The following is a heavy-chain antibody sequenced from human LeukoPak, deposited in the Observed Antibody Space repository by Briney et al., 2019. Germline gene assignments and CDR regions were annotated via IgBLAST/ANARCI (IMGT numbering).Heavy chain of an antibody. D-gene: IGHD3-16*01. CDR1: GFTFSSYS. CDR2: ISSSSSTI. J-gene: IGHJ3*02. CDR3: ASKIWGGAFDI. Sequence: GGSLRLSCAASGFTFSSYSMNWVRQAPGKGLEWVSYISSSSSTIYYADSVKGRFTISRDNAKNSLYLQMNSLRAEDTAVYYCASKIWGGAFDIWAKGQWSPSLQ. V-gene: IGHV3-48*01.